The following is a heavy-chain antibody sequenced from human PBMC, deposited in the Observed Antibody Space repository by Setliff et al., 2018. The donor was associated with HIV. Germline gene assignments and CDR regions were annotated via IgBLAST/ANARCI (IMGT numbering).Heavy chain of an antibody. J-gene: IGHJ4*02. CDR2: IYYSGTT. CDR1: GGSITSGGYY. CDR3: ARVSTAVTAAPLDY. D-gene: IGHD4-17*01. Sequence: PSETLSLTCTVSGGSITSGGYYWSWIRQHPGKGLEWIGYIYYSGTTYYNPSLKSRVTIAVDTSKNQFSLRLESMTAADTAIYYCARVSTAVTAAPLDYWSQGTLVTVSS. V-gene: IGHV4-31*03.